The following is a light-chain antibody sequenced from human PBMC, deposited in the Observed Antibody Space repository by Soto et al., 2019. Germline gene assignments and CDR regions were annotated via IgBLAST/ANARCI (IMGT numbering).Light chain of an antibody. CDR1: QDINSW. V-gene: IGKV1D-12*01. CDR2: VAA. CDR3: QQAKSFPFT. Sequence: DIQMTQSPASVSASVGDRVTITCRASQDINSWLAWYQQKPGQAPKLLIYVAASLQSGVPSRFSGSGSGTDFTLTISSLQPEDSATYHCQQAKSFPFTFGPGTRVEIK. J-gene: IGKJ3*01.